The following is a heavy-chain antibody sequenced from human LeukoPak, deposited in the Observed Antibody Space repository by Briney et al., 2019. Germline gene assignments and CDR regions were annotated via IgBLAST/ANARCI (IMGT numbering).Heavy chain of an antibody. V-gene: IGHV4-34*01. Sequence: SETLSLTCAVYGGSISHYYWSWIRQSPGKGLECIGEINHSGSTNYNPPLKSRVTISVDTSKNQFSLKLSSVTAADTAVYYCARDIWDTAMVSASTPDYWGQGTLVTVSS. CDR1: GGSISHYY. CDR3: ARDIWDTAMVSASTPDY. D-gene: IGHD5-18*01. CDR2: INHSGST. J-gene: IGHJ4*02.